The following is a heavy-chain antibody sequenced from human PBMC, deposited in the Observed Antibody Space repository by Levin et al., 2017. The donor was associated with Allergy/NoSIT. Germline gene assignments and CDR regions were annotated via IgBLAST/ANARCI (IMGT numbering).Heavy chain of an antibody. CDR1: GFIFSNYN. J-gene: IGHJ4*02. V-gene: IGHV3-48*01. CDR3: ATGHEYGDYALDY. CDR2: ISSGGTII. D-gene: IGHD4-17*01. Sequence: GGSPRLSCAASGFIFSNYNMNWVRQAPGKGLEWVSYISSGGTIIYYADSVKGRFTISRDNAKNSLFLQMNSLRAEDTAVYYCATGHEYGDYALDYWGQGTLVTVSS.